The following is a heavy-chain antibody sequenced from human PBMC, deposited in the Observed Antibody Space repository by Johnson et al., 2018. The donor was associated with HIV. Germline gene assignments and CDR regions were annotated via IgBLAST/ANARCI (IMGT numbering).Heavy chain of an antibody. CDR1: GFTLSNYA. D-gene: IGHD6-19*01. Sequence: QMLLVESGGGVVQTGRSLRLSCAVSGFTLSNYAMHWVRQAPGKGLEWVAFISNDGSIKFSADSVNGRFTISKDNAKNTLYLQMNSLRPEDTAVYYCVQGVPNPAGAFDIWGQGTMVTVSS. CDR2: ISNDGSIK. CDR3: VQGVPNPAGAFDI. V-gene: IGHV3-30-3*02. J-gene: IGHJ3*02.